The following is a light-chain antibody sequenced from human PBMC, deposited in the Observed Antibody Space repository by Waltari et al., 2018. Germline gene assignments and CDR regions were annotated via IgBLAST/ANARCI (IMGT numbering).Light chain of an antibody. CDR2: SAS. V-gene: IGKV1-NL1*01. Sequence: EIQMTQSPFSLSASIGDRVTITCRASQGIDNSLAWYQQKPGKAPKLLVYSASRFESGVPSRFRGSGSGTNYTLTISGLQPEDFATYYCQQHYSFVYTFGQGTTLDI. CDR3: QQHYSFVYT. CDR1: QGIDNS. J-gene: IGKJ2*01.